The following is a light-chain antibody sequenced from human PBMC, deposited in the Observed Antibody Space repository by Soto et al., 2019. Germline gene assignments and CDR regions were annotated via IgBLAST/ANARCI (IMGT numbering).Light chain of an antibody. CDR3: NSYTSSSTYG. CDR1: SSDVGGYNY. Sequence: QSVLTQPASVSGSPGQSITISCTGTSSDVGGYNYVSWYQQHPGKARKLMIYDVSNRPSGVSNRFSGSKSGNTASLTISGLQAEDEADYYCNSYTSSSTYGFGTGTKVTVL. CDR2: DVS. V-gene: IGLV2-14*01. J-gene: IGLJ1*01.